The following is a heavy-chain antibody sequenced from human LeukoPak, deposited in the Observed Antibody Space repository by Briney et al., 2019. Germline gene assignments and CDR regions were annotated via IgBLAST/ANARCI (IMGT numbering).Heavy chain of an antibody. J-gene: IGHJ4*02. CDR2: ISRTSGNI. CDR3: ATEFLGAVAETGDY. Sequence: PGGSLRLSCAASGFPFSSYAMNWVRQAPRKGLEWVSSISRTSGNIYYADSVKGRFTISRDNAKNSLYLQMNSLRAEDTAVYYCATEFLGAVAETGDYWGQGTLVTVFS. V-gene: IGHV3-21*01. D-gene: IGHD6-19*01. CDR1: GFPFSSYA.